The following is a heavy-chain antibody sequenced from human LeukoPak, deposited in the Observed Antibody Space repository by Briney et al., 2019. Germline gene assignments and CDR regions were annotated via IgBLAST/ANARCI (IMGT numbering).Heavy chain of an antibody. Sequence: PSGTLSLTCAVSGGPISSTNWWSWVRQPPGKGLEWIGEIYLGGKTNYNPSLKSRVTISIDTSKNQFSLKLISVTAADTALYYCARHMATPGTRGFDSWGQGTLVTVSS. D-gene: IGHD5-24*01. J-gene: IGHJ4*02. CDR3: ARHMATPGTRGFDS. V-gene: IGHV4-4*02. CDR1: GGPISSTNW. CDR2: IYLGGKT.